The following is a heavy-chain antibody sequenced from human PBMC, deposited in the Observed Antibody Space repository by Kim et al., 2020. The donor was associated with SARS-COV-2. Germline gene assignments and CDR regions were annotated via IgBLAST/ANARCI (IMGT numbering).Heavy chain of an antibody. Sequence: SVKVSCKASGGTFSSYAISWVRQAPGQGLEWMGGIIPIFGTANYAQKFQGRVTITADESTSTAYMELSSLRSEDTAVYYCARLEVGPKGVAEAGIYYFDYWGQGTLVTVSS. V-gene: IGHV1-69*13. J-gene: IGHJ4*02. D-gene: IGHD6-13*01. CDR1: GGTFSSYA. CDR3: ARLEVGPKGVAEAGIYYFDY. CDR2: IIPIFGTA.